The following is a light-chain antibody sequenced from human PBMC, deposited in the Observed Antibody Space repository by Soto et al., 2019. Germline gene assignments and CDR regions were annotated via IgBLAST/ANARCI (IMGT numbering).Light chain of an antibody. CDR1: QNINTY. CDR2: GAS. CDR3: QQTYNTPRT. V-gene: IGKV1-39*01. J-gene: IGKJ1*01. Sequence: DILLTQSPSSLSASVGDRVTITCRASQNINTYLHWYQQKPGRAPNLLISGASVLLSGVPSRFVGSGSGTEFTLPVTSLQPDDFATYYGQQTYNTPRTFGQGPNVE.